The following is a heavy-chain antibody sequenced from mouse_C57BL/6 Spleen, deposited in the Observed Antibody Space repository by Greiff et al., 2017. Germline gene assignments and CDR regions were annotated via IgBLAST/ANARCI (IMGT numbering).Heavy chain of an antibody. CDR2: IDPSDSYT. D-gene: IGHD2-1*01. CDR3: ARGGNFEGDY. V-gene: IGHV1-59*01. J-gene: IGHJ4*01. CDR1: GYTFTSYW. Sequence: VQLQQPGAELVRPGTSVKLSCKASGYTFTSYWMHWVKQRPGQGLEWIGVIDPSDSYTNYNQKFKGKATLTVDTSSSTAYMQLSSLTSEDSAVYYCARGGNFEGDYWGQGTSVTVSS.